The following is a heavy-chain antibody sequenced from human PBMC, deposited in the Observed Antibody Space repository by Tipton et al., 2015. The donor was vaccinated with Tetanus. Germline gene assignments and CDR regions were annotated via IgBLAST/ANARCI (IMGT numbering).Heavy chain of an antibody. D-gene: IGHD5-12*01. V-gene: IGHV4-59*12. CDR1: GGSISSYY. J-gene: IGHJ5*02. CDR2: VANGESP. CDR3: GRGSDGGYEASLDL. Sequence: GLVKPSETLSLICTVSGGSISSYYWNWIRQSPGKGLEWIGYVANGESPRYNPSLKSRATISVDSSKNQFSLKLTSVTAADTAVYLCGRGSDGGYEASLDLWGQGTLVTVSS.